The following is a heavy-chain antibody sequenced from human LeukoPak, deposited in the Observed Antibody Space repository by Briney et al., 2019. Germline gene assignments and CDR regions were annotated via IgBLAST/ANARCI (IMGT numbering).Heavy chain of an antibody. J-gene: IGHJ4*02. CDR3: AKVLVLVSANRYYFDC. CDR2: ISGSGNST. CDR1: GLTFSGSA. D-gene: IGHD2-15*01. Sequence: QPGGSLRLSCAASGLTFSGSAMSWVRQAPGKGLDWVSLISGSGNSTYYADSVKGRFTISRDNSKNTLYLQMNSLRAEDTAVYYCAKVLVLVSANRYYFDCWGQGTLVTVSS. V-gene: IGHV3-23*01.